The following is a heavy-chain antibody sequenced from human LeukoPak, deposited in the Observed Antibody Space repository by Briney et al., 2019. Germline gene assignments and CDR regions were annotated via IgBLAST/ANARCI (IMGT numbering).Heavy chain of an antibody. D-gene: IGHD1-26*01. V-gene: IGHV3-48*04. CDR2: ISASGNTI. J-gene: IGHJ4*02. Sequence: GGSLRHSCAGSGFNFSSHTMNWVRQAPGKGLEWVSYISASGNTIYYADSVKGRFTISRDNAKNSLYLQMNSLRAEDTAVYYCARDRVRVGGYYDYWGQGTLVTVSP. CDR1: GFNFSSHT. CDR3: ARDRVRVGGYYDY.